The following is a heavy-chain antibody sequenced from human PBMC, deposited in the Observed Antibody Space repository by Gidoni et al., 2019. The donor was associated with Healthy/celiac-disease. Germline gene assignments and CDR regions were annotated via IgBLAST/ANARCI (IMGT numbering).Heavy chain of an antibody. V-gene: IGHV3-23*01. CDR3: AKDLITMIVVVITAAFDI. Sequence: EVQLLESGGGLVQPGGSLRLSCAASGFTFSSYAMSWVRQAPGKGLEWVSAISGSGGSTYYADSVKGRFTISRDNSKNTLYLQMNSLRAEDTAVYYCAKDLITMIVVVITAAFDIWGQGTMVTVSS. J-gene: IGHJ3*02. D-gene: IGHD3-22*01. CDR2: ISGSGGST. CDR1: GFTFSSYA.